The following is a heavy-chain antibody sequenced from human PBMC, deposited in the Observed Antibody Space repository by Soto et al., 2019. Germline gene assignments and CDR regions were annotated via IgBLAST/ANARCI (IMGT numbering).Heavy chain of an antibody. J-gene: IGHJ6*02. Sequence: QVQLVQSGAEVKKPGASVKVSCKASGYTFTSYGISWVRQAPGQGLEWMGWSSAYNGNINNAQKPQGRGTITTDTSTSTAYLELRSLRSNDTAVSYCARVKYGPPYNYYYGMDVWGQGTTVTVSS. CDR3: ARVKYGPPYNYYYGMDV. V-gene: IGHV1-18*01. CDR2: SSAYNGNI. D-gene: IGHD4-17*01. CDR1: GYTFTSYG.